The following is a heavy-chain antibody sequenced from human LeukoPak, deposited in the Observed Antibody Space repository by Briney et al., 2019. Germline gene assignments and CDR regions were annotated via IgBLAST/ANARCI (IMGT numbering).Heavy chain of an antibody. CDR3: AAGSSSWLDAFDI. J-gene: IGHJ3*02. D-gene: IGHD6-13*01. Sequence: GTSVKVSCKASGFTFTSSAMQWVRQARGQRLEWIGWIVVVSGNTNYAQKFQERVTITRDMSTSTAYMELSSLRSEDTAVYYCAAGSSSWLDAFDIWGQGTMVTVSS. V-gene: IGHV1-58*02. CDR1: GFTFTSSA. CDR2: IVVVSGNT.